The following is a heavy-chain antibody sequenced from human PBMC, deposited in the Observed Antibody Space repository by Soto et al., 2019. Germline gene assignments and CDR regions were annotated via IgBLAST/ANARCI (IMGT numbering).Heavy chain of an antibody. Sequence: SETLSLTCTFSGGSISSSSYYLGWIRQPPGKGLEWIGSIYYSGSTYYNPSLKSRVTISVDTSKNQFSLKLSSVTAADTAVYYCARDRAEIAAAGIFDYWGQGTLVTVSS. V-gene: IGHV4-39*07. CDR3: ARDRAEIAAAGIFDY. CDR1: GGSISSSSYY. CDR2: IYYSGST. J-gene: IGHJ4*02. D-gene: IGHD6-13*01.